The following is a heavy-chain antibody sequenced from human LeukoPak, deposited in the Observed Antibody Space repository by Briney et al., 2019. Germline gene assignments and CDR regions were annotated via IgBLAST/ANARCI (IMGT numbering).Heavy chain of an antibody. Sequence: SETLSLTCAVYGGSFSGYYWSWIRQPPGKGLEWIGEINHSGSTNYNPSLKSRVTISVDTSKNQFSLKLSSVTAADTAVYYCARGDTFYGDYAYDYWGQGTLVIVSS. CDR1: GGSFSGYY. CDR3: ARGDTFYGDYAYDY. V-gene: IGHV4-34*01. D-gene: IGHD4-17*01. CDR2: INHSGST. J-gene: IGHJ4*02.